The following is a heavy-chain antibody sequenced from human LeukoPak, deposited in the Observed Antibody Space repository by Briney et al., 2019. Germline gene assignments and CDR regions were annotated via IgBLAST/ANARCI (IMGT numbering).Heavy chain of an antibody. V-gene: IGHV3-53*01. CDR1: GFTVSSNS. D-gene: IGHD4-11*01. CDR2: IYSDNT. J-gene: IGHJ4*02. CDR3: AREGDSNSADY. Sequence: PGGSLRLSCTVSGFTVSSNSMSWVRQAPGKGLEWVSFIYSDNTHYSDSVKGRFTISRDNSKDTLYLQMNSLRAEDTAVYYCAREGDSNSADYWGQGTLVTVSS.